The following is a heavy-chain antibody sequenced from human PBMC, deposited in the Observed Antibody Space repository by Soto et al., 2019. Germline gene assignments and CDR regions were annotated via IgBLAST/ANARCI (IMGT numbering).Heavy chain of an antibody. J-gene: IGHJ4*02. Sequence: EVQLLESGGGLVQPGGSLRLSCAASGFTFSSYAMSWVRQAPGKGLEWVSAISGSGGSTYYADSVKGRFTISRDNSKNTLYLQMNSLRAEDTAVYYCAKDRGAEKTYYDFWSGYLEFDYWGQGTLVTVSS. CDR2: ISGSGGST. CDR1: GFTFSSYA. V-gene: IGHV3-23*01. CDR3: AKDRGAEKTYYDFWSGYLEFDY. D-gene: IGHD3-3*01.